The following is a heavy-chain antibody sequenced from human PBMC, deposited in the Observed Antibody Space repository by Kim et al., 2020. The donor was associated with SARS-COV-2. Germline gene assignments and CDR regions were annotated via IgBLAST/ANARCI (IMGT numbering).Heavy chain of an antibody. V-gene: IGHV5-51*01. Sequence: FQGQVTISADKSISTAYLQWSSLKASDTAMYYCARRLGAVAGRYGAFDIWGQGTMVTVSS. D-gene: IGHD6-19*01. CDR3: ARRLGAVAGRYGAFDI. J-gene: IGHJ3*02.